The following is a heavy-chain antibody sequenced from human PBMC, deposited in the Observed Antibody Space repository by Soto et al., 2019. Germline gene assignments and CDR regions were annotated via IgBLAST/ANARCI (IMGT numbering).Heavy chain of an antibody. Sequence: EVQLVESGGGVVKPGGSLRLSCAASGFTFSIYGMNWVRQAPAKGLEWVSTITSGGGYIYYADSVKGRFTISRDDAKNSLYLQLNNLKVEDTAVYYCARDQAVVVGNDAFDVWGQGTMVTVSS. CDR2: ITSGGGYI. CDR1: GFTFSIYG. CDR3: ARDQAVVVGNDAFDV. V-gene: IGHV3-21*01. J-gene: IGHJ3*01. D-gene: IGHD2-15*01.